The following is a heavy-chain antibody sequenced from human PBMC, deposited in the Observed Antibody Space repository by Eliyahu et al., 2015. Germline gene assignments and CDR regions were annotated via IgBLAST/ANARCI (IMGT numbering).Heavy chain of an antibody. J-gene: IGHJ6*02. Sequence: QVQLVESGGGVVQPGRSLRLSCAASGXTFXXYGMHXARPXPGXGLEWVAVISYDGSNKYYADSVKGRFTISRDNSKNTLYLQMNSLRAEDTAVYYCAREVSSPPGELWFGELLYSYYYYGMDVWGQGTTVTVSS. V-gene: IGHV3-30*03. CDR3: AREVSSPPGELWFGELLYSYYYYGMDV. CDR2: ISYDGSNK. D-gene: IGHD3-10*01. CDR1: GXTFXXYG.